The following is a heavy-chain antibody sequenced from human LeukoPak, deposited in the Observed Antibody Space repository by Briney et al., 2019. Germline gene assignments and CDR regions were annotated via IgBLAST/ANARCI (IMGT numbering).Heavy chain of an antibody. Sequence: ASVKVSCKVSGYTLTELSMHWVRQAPGKGLERMGGFDPEDGETIYAQKFQGRVTMTEDTFTDTAYMELSSLRSEDTAVYYCATPGIAVAVEIFDYWGQGTLVTVSS. J-gene: IGHJ4*02. CDR3: ATPGIAVAVEIFDY. V-gene: IGHV1-24*01. D-gene: IGHD6-19*01. CDR2: FDPEDGET. CDR1: GYTLTELS.